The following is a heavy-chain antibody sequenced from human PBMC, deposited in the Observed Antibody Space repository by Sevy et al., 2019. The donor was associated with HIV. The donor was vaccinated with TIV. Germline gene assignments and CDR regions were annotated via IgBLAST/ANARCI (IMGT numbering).Heavy chain of an antibody. Sequence: ASVKVSCKASGYTFSNYGISWVRQAPGQGLEWMGWISAYIGNTNYAQKLQGRVTMTTDTSTNTAYMDLRSLRSDDTAVYYCARASGIAAAGTFDYWGQGTLVTVSS. CDR1: GYTFSNYG. V-gene: IGHV1-18*01. D-gene: IGHD6-13*01. J-gene: IGHJ4*02. CDR2: ISAYIGNT. CDR3: ARASGIAAAGTFDY.